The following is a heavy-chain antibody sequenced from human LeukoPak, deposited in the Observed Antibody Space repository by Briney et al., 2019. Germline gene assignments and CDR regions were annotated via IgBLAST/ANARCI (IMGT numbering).Heavy chain of an antibody. CDR2: IYYSGST. V-gene: IGHV4-39*01. D-gene: IGHD6-13*01. CDR3: ARHREQQLVPSYYYYYMDV. CDR1: GGSISSSSYY. J-gene: IGHJ6*03. Sequence: SETLSLTCTVSGGSISSSSYYWGWIRQPPGKGLGWIGSIYYSGSTYYNPSLKSRVTISVATSKNRSSLKLSSVTAADTAVYYCARHREQQLVPSYYYYYMDVWGKGTTVTVSS.